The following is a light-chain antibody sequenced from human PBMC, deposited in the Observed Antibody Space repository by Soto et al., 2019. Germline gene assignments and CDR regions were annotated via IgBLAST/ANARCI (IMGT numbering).Light chain of an antibody. CDR2: HDS. Sequence: SYELTQPPSVSVAPGKTARITCGGNNIGSISVHWYQQKPGQAPVLVIYHDSDRPSGIPERFSGSNSGNTATLTISRVEAGDEADYYCQVWDRSTDHVVFGGGTKLTVL. CDR1: NIGSIS. V-gene: IGLV3-21*04. J-gene: IGLJ2*01. CDR3: QVWDRSTDHVV.